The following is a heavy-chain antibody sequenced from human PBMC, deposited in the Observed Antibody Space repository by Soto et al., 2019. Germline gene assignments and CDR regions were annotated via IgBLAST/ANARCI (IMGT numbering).Heavy chain of an antibody. Sequence: EVQLLEAGGGLVQPGGSPRLSCTASEFTFSNYAMSWVRQAPGKGLEWVSGISADGAGTYYAASVKGRFTISRDNSKNTLYVQMHRLRAEDTAVYYCAKCVVLLTTSGGWCNWLDPWGQGTLVTVSS. D-gene: IGHD2-21*02. CDR3: AKCVVLLTTSGGWCNWLDP. V-gene: IGHV3-23*01. CDR1: EFTFSNYA. J-gene: IGHJ5*02. CDR2: ISADGAGT.